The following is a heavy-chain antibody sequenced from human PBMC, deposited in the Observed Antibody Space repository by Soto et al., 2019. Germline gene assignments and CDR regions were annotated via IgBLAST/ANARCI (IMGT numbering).Heavy chain of an antibody. J-gene: IGHJ6*02. D-gene: IGHD3-10*01. Sequence: EVRLLESGGGLVQPGGSLRLSCAASGFIFSRYSMTWVRQAPGKGLEWVSAITGGGFSTYYTDSVKGRFTISRDNSKNTLYLQMNRLRAEDTAVYFCAKGGVRGVQMDVWGQGTTVTVSS. CDR3: AKGGVRGVQMDV. CDR1: GFIFSRYS. CDR2: ITGGGFST. V-gene: IGHV3-23*01.